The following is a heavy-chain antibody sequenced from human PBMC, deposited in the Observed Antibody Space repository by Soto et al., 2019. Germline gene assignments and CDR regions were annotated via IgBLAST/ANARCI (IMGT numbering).Heavy chain of an antibody. CDR1: GGSSSAYH. D-gene: IGHD1-20*01. Sequence: SETLSLTCSVYGGSSSAYHWSWIRQSPGEGLEWIGEFSYSGSLNYNPSLKRRVAVSLDTSTDHFSLTMTSVTAADTGVYFCAGGPRYWSFALWGRGTLVTVSS. J-gene: IGHJ2*01. V-gene: IGHV4-34*01. CDR3: AGGPRYWSFAL. CDR2: FSYSGSL.